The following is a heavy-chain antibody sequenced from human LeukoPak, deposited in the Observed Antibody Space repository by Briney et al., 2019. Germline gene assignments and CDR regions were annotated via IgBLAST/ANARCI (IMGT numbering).Heavy chain of an antibody. J-gene: IGHJ4*02. V-gene: IGHV1-69*05. Sequence: SVKVSCKASGGTFSIYAISWVREAPGQGLEWMGRIIPIFGTANYAQKFQGRVTITTDESTSTAYMELSSLRSEDTAVYYCARANFKGLTYYYDSSGYSDWGQGTLVTVSS. CDR2: IIPIFGTA. D-gene: IGHD3-22*01. CDR1: GGTFSIYA. CDR3: ARANFKGLTYYYDSSGYSD.